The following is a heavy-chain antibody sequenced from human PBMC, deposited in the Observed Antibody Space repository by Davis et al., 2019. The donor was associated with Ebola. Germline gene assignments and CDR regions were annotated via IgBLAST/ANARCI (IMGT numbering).Heavy chain of an antibody. D-gene: IGHD3-16*02. CDR1: GFTFSSYS. CDR2: ISSSSSYI. V-gene: IGHV3-21*01. Sequence: GGSLRLSCAASGFTFSSYSMNWVRQAPGEVLAWFSSISSSSSYIYYADSVKGRFTISRDNAKNSLYLQMNSLRAEDTAVYYCAIGALGELSLTDYWGQGTLVTVSS. CDR3: AIGALGELSLTDY. J-gene: IGHJ4*02.